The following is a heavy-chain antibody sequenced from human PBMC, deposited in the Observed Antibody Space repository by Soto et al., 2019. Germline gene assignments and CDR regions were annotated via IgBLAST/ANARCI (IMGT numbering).Heavy chain of an antibody. D-gene: IGHD5-12*01. CDR3: TRDMGYSTPFDP. J-gene: IGHJ5*02. CDR1: GFTFSNTW. Sequence: EVQLVESGGGLVKPGGSLTLACAASGFTFSNTWMNWVRQALGKGLEWVGRIKSRSAGGTIDYGTPVKGRFTISRDDSQNMLYLQMNSLKTEDTAVYFCTRDMGYSTPFDPWGQGTLVTVSS. V-gene: IGHV3-15*07. CDR2: IKSRSAGGTI.